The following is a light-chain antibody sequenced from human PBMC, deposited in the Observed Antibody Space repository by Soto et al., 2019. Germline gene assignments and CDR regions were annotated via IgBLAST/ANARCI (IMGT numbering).Light chain of an antibody. J-gene: IGKJ4*01. V-gene: IGKV3-20*01. Sequence: EIVVTQSPGTLSSSPGERATLSCRASPSVSTSYLAWYQQKPGQAPRLLIYGASSRATDIPDRVSGSGSGTDFTLTISRLEPEDFAVYYCQQYGSSRLTLGGGTKVEIK. CDR2: GAS. CDR3: QQYGSSRLT. CDR1: PSVSTSY.